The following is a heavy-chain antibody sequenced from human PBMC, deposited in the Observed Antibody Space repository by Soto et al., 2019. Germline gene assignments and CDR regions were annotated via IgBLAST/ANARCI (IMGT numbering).Heavy chain of an antibody. CDR3: APRIAVRPE. CDR1: GGSISSSTW. CDR2: IYHSGST. D-gene: IGHD6-6*01. J-gene: IGHJ4*02. V-gene: IGHV4-4*02. Sequence: QVQLQESGPGLVKPSETLSLTCAVSGGSISSSTWWSWVRQPPGKGLEWVGEIYHSGSTNYSPSLESRVSISVDKSKNHFSLTLTTVTAADTAVYYCAPRIAVRPEWGQGSLVTVSS.